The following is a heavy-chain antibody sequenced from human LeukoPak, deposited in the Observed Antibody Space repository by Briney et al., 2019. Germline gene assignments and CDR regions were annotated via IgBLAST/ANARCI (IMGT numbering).Heavy chain of an antibody. Sequence: GRSLRLSCAASGFTFSSYGMHWVRQAPGKGLEWVAVIWYDGSNKYYADSVKGRFTISRDNSKNTLYLQMNSLRAEDTAVYYCARGTWYYYDSSGYPGMDVWGQGTTVTVSS. J-gene: IGHJ6*02. D-gene: IGHD3-22*01. CDR3: ARGTWYYYDSSGYPGMDV. CDR2: IWYDGSNK. CDR1: GFTFSSYG. V-gene: IGHV3-33*08.